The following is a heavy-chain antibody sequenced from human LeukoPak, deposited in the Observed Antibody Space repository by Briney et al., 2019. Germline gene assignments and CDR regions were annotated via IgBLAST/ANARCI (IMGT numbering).Heavy chain of an antibody. Sequence: ASETLSLTCAVYGGSFSGYYWSWIRQPPGKGLEWIGEINHSGSTNYNPSLKSRVTISVDTSKNQFSLKLSSVTAADTAVYYCARRSTHHCSSGKNWFDPWGQGTLVTVSS. J-gene: IGHJ5*02. CDR1: GGSFSGYY. CDR2: INHSGST. D-gene: IGHD6-19*01. V-gene: IGHV4-34*01. CDR3: ARRSTHHCSSGKNWFDP.